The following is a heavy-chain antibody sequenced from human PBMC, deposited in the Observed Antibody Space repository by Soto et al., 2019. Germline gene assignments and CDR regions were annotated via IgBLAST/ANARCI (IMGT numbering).Heavy chain of an antibody. D-gene: IGHD2-8*02. Sequence: EVQLVESGGGLVQPGGSLRLSCAASGFTFRSYIMNWVRQAPGKGLEWVSYISSGSSTIYYADSVKGRFTISRDNAKNSLYLQMNSLRVEDTAVYYCARDVGYARQFDPWGQGTLVTVSA. J-gene: IGHJ5*02. CDR2: ISSGSSTI. CDR1: GFTFRSYI. V-gene: IGHV3-48*01. CDR3: ARDVGYARQFDP.